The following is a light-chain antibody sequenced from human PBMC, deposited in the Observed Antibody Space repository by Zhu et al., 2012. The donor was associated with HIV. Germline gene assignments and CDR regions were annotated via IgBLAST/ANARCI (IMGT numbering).Light chain of an antibody. CDR3: QHYVPSPMYT. CDR2: GAS. Sequence: EIVLTQSPGTLSLFPGETATLSCRASQSVIHNYLAWYQQKFGQAPRLLVFGASSRANGIPDRFSGTGSGTDFTLTISRLEPEDFAVYYCQHYVPSPMYTFGQGTKLEIK. J-gene: IGKJ2*01. V-gene: IGKV3-20*01. CDR1: QSVIHNY.